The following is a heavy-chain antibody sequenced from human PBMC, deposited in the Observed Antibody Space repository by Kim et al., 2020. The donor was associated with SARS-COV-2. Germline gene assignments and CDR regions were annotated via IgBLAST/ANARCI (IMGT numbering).Heavy chain of an antibody. D-gene: IGHD6-19*01. CDR2: INPSGGST. CDR3: ARDPRPYSSGWFRFDY. V-gene: IGHV1-46*01. CDR1: GYTFTSYY. Sequence: ASVKVSCKASGYTFTSYYMHWVRQAPGQGLEWMGIINPSGGSTSYAQKFQGRVTMTRDTSTSTVYMELSSLRSEDTAVYYCARDPRPYSSGWFRFDYWGQGTLVTVSS. J-gene: IGHJ4*02.